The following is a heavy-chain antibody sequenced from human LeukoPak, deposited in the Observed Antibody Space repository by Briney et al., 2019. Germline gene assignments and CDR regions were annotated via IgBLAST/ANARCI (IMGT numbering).Heavy chain of an antibody. Sequence: PSETLSLTSTVSGGSISSSSYYWGWIRQPPGKGLEWIGSSYYSGSTYYNPSLKSRVTLFVDTSMNQFDLHRSSGHAADTAVYFCARGPYSYDSSGAFDIWGQGTMVTVSS. CDR1: GGSISSSSYY. V-gene: IGHV4-39*01. D-gene: IGHD3-22*01. CDR2: SYYSGST. J-gene: IGHJ3*02. CDR3: ARGPYSYDSSGAFDI.